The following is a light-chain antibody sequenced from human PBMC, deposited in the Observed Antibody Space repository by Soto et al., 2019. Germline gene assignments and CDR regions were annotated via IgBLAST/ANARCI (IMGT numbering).Light chain of an antibody. Sequence: EIVMTQSPATLSVSPGERATLSCRASQSVSSNLAWYQQKPGQAPRLLIYGAFTRATGIPARFSGSGSGTEFTLTISSLQSEDVASDYCQQYKNWPPLTFGGGTKVEIK. CDR1: QSVSSN. CDR3: QQYKNWPPLT. CDR2: GAF. J-gene: IGKJ4*01. V-gene: IGKV3-15*01.